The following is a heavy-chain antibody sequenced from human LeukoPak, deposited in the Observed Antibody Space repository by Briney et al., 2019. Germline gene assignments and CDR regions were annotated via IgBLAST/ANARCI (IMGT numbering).Heavy chain of an antibody. CDR3: TTDLGLTMIRGVIVY. V-gene: IGHV3-15*01. Sequence: GGSLRLSCAASGFTFTNAWMSWVRQAPGKGLEWVSRIKRKGDGETTEYDAAVKGRFTMSRDDSNATLSLQMNSLKAEDTAVYYCTTDLGLTMIRGVIVYWGQGALVTVSS. CDR2: IKRKGDGETT. J-gene: IGHJ4*02. CDR1: GFTFTNAW. D-gene: IGHD3-10*01.